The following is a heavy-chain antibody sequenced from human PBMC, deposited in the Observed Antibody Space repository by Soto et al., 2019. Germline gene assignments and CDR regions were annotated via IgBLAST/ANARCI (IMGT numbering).Heavy chain of an antibody. CDR1: GGSISIGGYS. V-gene: IGHV4-30-2*01. CDR2: IYHSGST. CDR3: VTAAIQGHQVEGQPPTSQTLDY. J-gene: IGHJ4*02. D-gene: IGHD6-25*01. Sequence: SETLSLTCAVSGGSISIGGYSCNWILHPPGKGLEWIGYIYHSGSTYYNPSLKSRVALSVDTSKNQFSLKMTSMTAADTAVYYCVTAAIQGHQVEGQPPTSQTLDYWGQGILVTVSS.